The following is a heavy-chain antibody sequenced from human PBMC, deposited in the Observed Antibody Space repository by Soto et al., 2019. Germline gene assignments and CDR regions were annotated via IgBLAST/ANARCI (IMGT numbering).Heavy chain of an antibody. Sequence: QITLKESGPTLVKPTQTLTLTCTFSGFSLSTSGVGVGWIRQPPGKALEWLALIYWDDDKRYSPSLKSRLTITKDTSKNQVVLTMTNMDPVDTATYYCAHSRCGGDYLQSYSSHYYYGMDVWGQGTTVTVSS. J-gene: IGHJ6*02. CDR2: IYWDDDK. D-gene: IGHD2-21*02. CDR3: AHSRCGGDYLQSYSSHYYYGMDV. CDR1: GFSLSTSGVG. V-gene: IGHV2-5*02.